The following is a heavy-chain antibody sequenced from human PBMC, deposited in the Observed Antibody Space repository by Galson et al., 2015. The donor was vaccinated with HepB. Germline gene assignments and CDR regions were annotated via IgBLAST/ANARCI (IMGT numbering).Heavy chain of an antibody. Sequence: SLRLSCAASGFTFSSYSMNWVRQAPGKGLEWVSSISSSSSYIYYADSVKGRFTISRDNAKNSLYLQMNSLRAEDTAVYYCARAEKVRYSSGWYGPLGAFDIWGQVTMVTVSS. J-gene: IGHJ3*02. CDR2: ISSSSSYI. CDR1: GFTFSSYS. CDR3: ARAEKVRYSSGWYGPLGAFDI. V-gene: IGHV3-21*01. D-gene: IGHD6-19*01.